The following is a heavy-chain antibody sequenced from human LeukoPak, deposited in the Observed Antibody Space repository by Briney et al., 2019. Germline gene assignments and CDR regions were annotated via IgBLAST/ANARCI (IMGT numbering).Heavy chain of an antibody. Sequence: PGGSLKLSWEASGFTFSSYGMHWVRQAPGKGLEWVAVISYDGCNKYYADSVKGRFTISRDNSKNTLYLQMNSLRAEDTAVYYCAKAPKTTIWFGENWGQGTLVTVSS. CDR2: ISYDGCNK. CDR3: AKAPKTTIWFGEN. J-gene: IGHJ4*02. V-gene: IGHV3-30*18. D-gene: IGHD3-10*01. CDR1: GFTFSSYG.